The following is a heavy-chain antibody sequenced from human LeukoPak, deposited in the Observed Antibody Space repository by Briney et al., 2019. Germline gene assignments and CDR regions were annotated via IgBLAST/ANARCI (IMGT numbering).Heavy chain of an antibody. V-gene: IGHV3-11*01. D-gene: IGHD6-19*01. CDR2: ISDNTRTR. CDR3: ARSSFPGRSGRTEYFQH. CDR1: GFTFSDYY. J-gene: IGHJ1*01. Sequence: GRSLRLSCAASGFTFSDYYMTWIRQAPGKGLQWLSFISDNTRTRYDADSVKVRVTISRDNAKNTLYLQMNSLRPEATAIYYCARSSFPGRSGRTEYFQHWGQGALVTVSS.